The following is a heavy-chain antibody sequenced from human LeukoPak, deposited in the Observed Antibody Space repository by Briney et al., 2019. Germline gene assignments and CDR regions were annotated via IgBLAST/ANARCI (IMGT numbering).Heavy chain of an antibody. D-gene: IGHD6-13*01. CDR2: IYYSGST. Sequence: PSETLSPTCTVSGGSISSGGYYWSWIRQHPGKGLEWIGYIYYSGSTYYNPSLKSRVTISVDTSKNQFSLKLSSVTAADTAVYYCARGGQQLVNYWGQGTLVTVSS. CDR1: GGSISSGGYY. J-gene: IGHJ4*02. CDR3: ARGGQQLVNY. V-gene: IGHV4-31*03.